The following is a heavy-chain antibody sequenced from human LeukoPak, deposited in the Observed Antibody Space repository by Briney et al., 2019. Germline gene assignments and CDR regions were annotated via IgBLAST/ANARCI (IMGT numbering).Heavy chain of an antibody. CDR1: GGSISSSSYY. Sequence: PSETLSLTCTVSGGSISSSSYYWGWIRQPPGKGLEWIGSIYYSGSTYYNPSLKSRVTISVDTSKNQFSLKLSSVTAADTAVYYCARLAVAGVDYWGQGTLVTVSP. CDR3: ARLAVAGVDY. D-gene: IGHD6-19*01. CDR2: IYYSGST. V-gene: IGHV4-39*07. J-gene: IGHJ4*02.